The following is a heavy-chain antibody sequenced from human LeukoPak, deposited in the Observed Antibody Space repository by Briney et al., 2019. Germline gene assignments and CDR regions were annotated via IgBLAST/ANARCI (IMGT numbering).Heavy chain of an antibody. J-gene: IGHJ5*02. CDR1: GGSISSSSYY. D-gene: IGHD6-13*01. CDR3: VRHPFSSSYRGEYNWFDP. V-gene: IGHV4-39*01. Sequence: SETLSLTCTVSGGSISSSSYYWGWIRQPPGKGLEWIGSIYYSGSTYYNPSLKSRVTISVDTSKNQFSLKLSSVTAADTAVYYCVRHPFSSSYRGEYNWFDPWGQGTLVTVSS. CDR2: IYYSGST.